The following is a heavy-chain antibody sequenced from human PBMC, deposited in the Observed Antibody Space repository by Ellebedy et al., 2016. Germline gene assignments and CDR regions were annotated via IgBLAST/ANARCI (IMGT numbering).Heavy chain of an antibody. CDR1: GFTFSSYA. J-gene: IGHJ4*02. Sequence: GESLKISXAASGFTFSSYAMSWVRQAPGKGLEWVSAISGSGGSTYYADSVKGRFTISRDNSKNTLYLQMNSLRAEDTAVYYCAKGSGYSYHWGQGTLVTVSS. D-gene: IGHD5-18*01. V-gene: IGHV3-23*01. CDR2: ISGSGGST. CDR3: AKGSGYSYH.